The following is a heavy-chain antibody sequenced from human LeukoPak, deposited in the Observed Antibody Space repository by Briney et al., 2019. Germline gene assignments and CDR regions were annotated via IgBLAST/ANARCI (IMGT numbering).Heavy chain of an antibody. D-gene: IGHD6-13*01. CDR2: MNPNSGNT. J-gene: IGHJ4*02. Sequence: VASVKVSCKASGYAFTSYDINWVRQATGQGLEWMGWMNPNSGNTGYAQKFQGRVTMTRNTSISTAYMELSSLRSEDTAVYYCARVGYSSSWFDYWGQGTLVTVSS. CDR3: ARVGYSSSWFDY. CDR1: GYAFTSYD. V-gene: IGHV1-8*01.